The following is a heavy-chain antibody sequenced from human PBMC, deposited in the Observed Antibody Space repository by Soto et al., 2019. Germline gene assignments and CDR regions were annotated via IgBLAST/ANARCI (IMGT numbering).Heavy chain of an antibody. CDR2: ITTAGDT. V-gene: IGHV3-13*01. Sequence: GGSLRLSCAASGFTFSDYYMSWIRQAPGKGLEWVSGITTAGDTYYAGSVKGRFTISREKAKNSLYLQMNSLSAGDTAVYYCARELHGGSYGMDVWGQGTTVTVSS. CDR3: ARELHGGSYGMDV. J-gene: IGHJ6*02. CDR1: GFTFSDYY.